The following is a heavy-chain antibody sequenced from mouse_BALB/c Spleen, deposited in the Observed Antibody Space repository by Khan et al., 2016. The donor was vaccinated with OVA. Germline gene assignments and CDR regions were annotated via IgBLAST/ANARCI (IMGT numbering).Heavy chain of an antibody. CDR1: GYTFSNYW. J-gene: IGHJ2*01. V-gene: IGHV1-7*01. CDR2: INPRSGYT. CDR3: ARDRIDY. Sequence: QVQLQQSGAELAKPGASVKMSCKASGYTFSNYWIHWVKQRPGQGLEWIGYINPRSGYTYYNQTFNDKATLTTDKSSSTAYLQLSSLTSKDSAVDYCARDRIDYGGQGTTLTVSS. D-gene: IGHD3-2*01.